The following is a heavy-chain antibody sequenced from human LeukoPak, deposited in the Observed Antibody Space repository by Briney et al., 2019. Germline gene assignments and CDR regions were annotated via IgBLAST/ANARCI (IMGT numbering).Heavy chain of an antibody. CDR1: GFTSSSYG. J-gene: IGHJ4*02. CDR2: IWYDGSNK. V-gene: IGHV3-33*06. D-gene: IGHD6-25*01. Sequence: GGSLRLSCAASGFTSSSYGMHWVRQAPGKGLEWVAVIWYDGSNKYYADSVKGRFTISRDNSKNTLYLQMNSLRAEDTAVYYCAKELPVAAALDYWGQGTLVTVSS. CDR3: AKELPVAAALDY.